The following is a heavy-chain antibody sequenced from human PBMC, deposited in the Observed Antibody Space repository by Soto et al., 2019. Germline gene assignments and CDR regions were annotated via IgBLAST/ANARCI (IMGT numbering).Heavy chain of an antibody. CDR1: GYSFTSYW. J-gene: IGHJ6*02. V-gene: IGHV5-51*01. Sequence: GESLKISCKGSGYSFTSYWIGWVRQMPGKGLEWMGTILPGDSDTRYSPSFQGQVTISADKSISTAYLQWSSLRASDTAMYYCARQDTFMVNGMDVWGQGTTVTVSS. CDR3: ARQDTFMVNGMDV. D-gene: IGHD5-18*01. CDR2: ILPGDSDT.